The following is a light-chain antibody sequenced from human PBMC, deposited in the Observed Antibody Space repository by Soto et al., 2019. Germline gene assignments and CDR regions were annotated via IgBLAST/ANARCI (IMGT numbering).Light chain of an antibody. V-gene: IGKV3-11*01. CDR2: DAS. Sequence: EIVLTQSPDTLSLSPGERATLSCRASQSVGSSLAWYQQTPGQAPRLLIYDASNRATGIPARFSGSGSGTDFTLTIISLEPEDFAVYYCQHRSNWPPEVTFGPGTKVDIK. CDR3: QHRSNWPPEVT. J-gene: IGKJ3*01. CDR1: QSVGSS.